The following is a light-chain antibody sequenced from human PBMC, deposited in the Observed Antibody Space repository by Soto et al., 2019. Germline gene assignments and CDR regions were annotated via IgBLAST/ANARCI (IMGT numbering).Light chain of an antibody. Sequence: EIVMTQSPATLAVSPGERAALSCRASQSVSSNFAWYQQKPGQAPRLLIYGASSRATGTPARFSGSGSGTEFTLTISSMQSHDFAVFYCQQYNYWPYTFGLGTKLEMK. CDR1: QSVSSN. V-gene: IGKV3-15*01. CDR2: GAS. J-gene: IGKJ2*01. CDR3: QQYNYWPYT.